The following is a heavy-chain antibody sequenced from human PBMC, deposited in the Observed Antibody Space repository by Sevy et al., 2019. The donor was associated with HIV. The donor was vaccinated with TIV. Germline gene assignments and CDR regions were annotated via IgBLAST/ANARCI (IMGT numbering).Heavy chain of an antibody. Sequence: GGSLRLSCAASGFTFSSYEMNWVRQAPGKGLEWVSYISSSGSTIYYADSLKGRFTISRDNAKNSLYLQMNSLRAEDTAVYYCARVASLTVGYWGQGTLVTVSS. CDR1: GFTFSSYE. CDR2: ISSSGSTI. CDR3: ARVASLTVGY. V-gene: IGHV3-48*03. J-gene: IGHJ4*02.